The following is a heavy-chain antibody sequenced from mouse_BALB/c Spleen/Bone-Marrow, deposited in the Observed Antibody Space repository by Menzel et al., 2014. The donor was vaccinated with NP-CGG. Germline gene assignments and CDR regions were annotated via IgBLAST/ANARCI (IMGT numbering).Heavy chain of an antibody. CDR3: ERIAYYARDY. CDR2: ISPGTSTI. Sequence: EVKLMESGGGLVQPGGSMNLSCAASGFAFSRYWMSWDRQSPGKGQDWIGEISPGTSTIKYTPSLKVKFIISRDSAKNSLYLQMSKVRSEYTACYYCERIAYYARDYLGQGISGTGAS. J-gene: IGHJ4*01. CDR1: GFAFSRYW. V-gene: IGHV4-2*02.